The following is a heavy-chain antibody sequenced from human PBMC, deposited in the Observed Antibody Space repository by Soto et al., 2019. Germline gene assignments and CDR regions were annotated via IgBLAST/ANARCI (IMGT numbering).Heavy chain of an antibody. J-gene: IGHJ4*02. CDR2: IYYSGST. CDR3: ASRQSSPSFDF. D-gene: IGHD6-13*01. V-gene: IGHV4-30-4*01. Sequence: QVQLQESGPGLVKPSQTLSLTCTVSGGSISSGDYYWSWIRQPPGKGLEWIGSIYYSGSTYYNPSFRMRVILSRDTPKTQFALKLNSVTAADTAVYCWASRQSSPSFDFGGQGTLVTVSA. CDR1: GGSISSGDYY.